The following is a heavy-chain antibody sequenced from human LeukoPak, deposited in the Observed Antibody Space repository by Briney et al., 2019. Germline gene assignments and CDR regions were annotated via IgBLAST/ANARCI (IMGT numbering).Heavy chain of an antibody. CDR2: ISRSGSTI. Sequence: GGSLRLSCAASGFTFSDYYMRWIRQAPGKGLEWVSYISRSGSTIYYADSAKGRFTISRDNTKNSLYLQMNSLRAEDTAVYYCAREPISGSQSLDYWGQGTLVTVSS. CDR1: GFTFSDYY. J-gene: IGHJ4*02. V-gene: IGHV3-11*01. D-gene: IGHD1-26*01. CDR3: AREPISGSQSLDY.